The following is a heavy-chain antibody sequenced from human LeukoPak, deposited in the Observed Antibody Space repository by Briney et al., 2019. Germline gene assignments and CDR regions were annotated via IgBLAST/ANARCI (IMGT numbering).Heavy chain of an antibody. V-gene: IGHV4-59*08. J-gene: IGHJ6*02. CDR1: GGSISSYY. Sequence: SETLSLTCTVSGGSISSYYWSWIRQLPGKGLEWIGYIYYSGSTNYNPSLKSRVTISVDTSKNQFSLKLSSVTAADTAVYYCARHRRQEGYGMDVWGQGTTVTVSS. CDR2: IYYSGST. CDR3: ARHRRQEGYGMDV.